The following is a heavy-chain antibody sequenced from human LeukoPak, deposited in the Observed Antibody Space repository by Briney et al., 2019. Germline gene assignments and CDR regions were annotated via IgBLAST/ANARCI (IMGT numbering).Heavy chain of an antibody. J-gene: IGHJ4*02. V-gene: IGHV3-7*01. CDR2: IKQDGSEK. CDR3: ASQSYGLFEY. CDR1: RFIVSSNF. Sequence: PGGSLRLSCAASRFIVSSNFMSWVRQAPGKGLEWVANIKQDGSEKYYVDSVKGRFTISRDNAKNSLYLQMNSLRAEDTAVYYCASQSYGLFEYWGQGTLVTVSS. D-gene: IGHD3-10*01.